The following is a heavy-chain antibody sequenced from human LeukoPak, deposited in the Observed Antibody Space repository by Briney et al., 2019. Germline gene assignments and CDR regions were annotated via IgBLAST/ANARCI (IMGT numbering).Heavy chain of an antibody. CDR1: GFTFSSYW. V-gene: IGHV3-30*02. CDR3: AKELGYCSGGSCY. J-gene: IGHJ4*02. CDR2: IRYDGSNK. D-gene: IGHD2-15*01. Sequence: PGGSLRLSCAASGFTFSSYWMSWVRQAPGKGLEWVAFIRYDGSNKYYADSVKGRFTISRDNSKNTLYLQMNSLRAEDTAVYYCAKELGYCSGGSCYWGQGTLVTVSS.